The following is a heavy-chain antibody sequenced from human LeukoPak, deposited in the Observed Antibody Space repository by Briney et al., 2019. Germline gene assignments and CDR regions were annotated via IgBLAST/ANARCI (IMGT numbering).Heavy chain of an antibody. CDR1: GFTFSSYG. CDR2: ISYDGSNK. J-gene: IGHJ4*02. V-gene: IGHV3-30*18. D-gene: IGHD3-22*01. Sequence: PGRSLRLSCAASGFTFSSYGMHWVRQAPGKGLEWVAVISYDGSNKYYADSVKGRFTISRDNSKNTLYLQMNSLRAEDTAVYYCAKVWDDSSGYWYDYWGQGTLVTVSS. CDR3: AKVWDDSSGYWYDY.